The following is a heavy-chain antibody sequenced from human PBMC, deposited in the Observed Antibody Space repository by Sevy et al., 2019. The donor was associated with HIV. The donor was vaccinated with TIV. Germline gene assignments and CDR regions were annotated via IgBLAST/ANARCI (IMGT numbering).Heavy chain of an antibody. V-gene: IGHV3-33*01. D-gene: IGHD5-12*01. CDR3: ARDSLLPTRTFDI. Sequence: GGSVRLSCAASGFIFRSYGMHWVRQAPGKGLEWVALIWYDGSKEYYADSVKGRFTVSRDSSKNTLYLLMNSLRAEDTAVYYCARDSLLPTRTFDIWGQGTMVTVSS. CDR2: IWYDGSKE. CDR1: GFIFRSYG. J-gene: IGHJ3*02.